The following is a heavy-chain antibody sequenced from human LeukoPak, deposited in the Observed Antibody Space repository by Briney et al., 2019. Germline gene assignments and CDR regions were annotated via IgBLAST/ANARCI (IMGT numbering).Heavy chain of an antibody. J-gene: IGHJ4*02. CDR1: GYTFTSYA. D-gene: IGHD3-10*01. Sequence: ASVKVSCKASGYTFTSYAMNWVRQAPGQGLEWMGWINTNTGNPTYAQGFTGRFVFSLDTSVSTAYLQISSLKAEDTAVYYCARVHQLLWFGESYYYDYWGQGTLVTVSS. CDR2: INTNTGNP. CDR3: ARVHQLLWFGESYYYDY. V-gene: IGHV7-4-1*02.